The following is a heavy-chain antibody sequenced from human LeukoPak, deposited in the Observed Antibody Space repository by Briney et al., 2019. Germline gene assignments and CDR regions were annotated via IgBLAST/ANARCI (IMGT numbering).Heavy chain of an antibody. CDR2: IKQDGNEK. Sequence: GGSLRLSCAASGFTFDSYWMSWVRQAPGKGLEWVANIKQDGNEKYYVDSVKGRFTIYRDNAENSLYLQMNSLRAEDTAVYYCTRDPLTQNDYWAQGTLVTVSS. D-gene: IGHD1-14*01. J-gene: IGHJ4*02. CDR3: TRDPLTQNDY. V-gene: IGHV3-7*01. CDR1: GFTFDSYW.